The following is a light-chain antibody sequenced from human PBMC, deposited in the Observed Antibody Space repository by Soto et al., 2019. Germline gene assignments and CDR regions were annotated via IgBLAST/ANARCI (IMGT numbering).Light chain of an antibody. CDR1: QSISTW. CDR2: KAS. Sequence: DIQMTQSPSTLSTSVGDRVTITCRASQSISTWLAGYQQKPGKAPRLLIYKASSLEEGVPSRFSGSGSGTEFSLTISSLQADDFATYFCQQYSSFPPYTFGQGTKLEI. J-gene: IGKJ2*01. V-gene: IGKV1-5*03. CDR3: QQYSSFPPYT.